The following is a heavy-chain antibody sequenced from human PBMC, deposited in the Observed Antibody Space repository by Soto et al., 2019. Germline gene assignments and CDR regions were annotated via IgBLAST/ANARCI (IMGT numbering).Heavy chain of an antibody. Sequence: QVQLQESGPGLVKPSQTLSLTCTVSGGSISSGDYYWSWIRQPPGKGLEWIGYIYYSWSTYYNPSLKSRVTISVDTSKNQFSLKLSSVTAADTAVYYCAREPEITMVRGVISTFFDYWGQGTLVTVSS. D-gene: IGHD3-10*01. V-gene: IGHV4-30-4*01. CDR1: GGSISSGDYY. CDR3: AREPEITMVRGVISTFFDY. CDR2: IYYSWST. J-gene: IGHJ4*02.